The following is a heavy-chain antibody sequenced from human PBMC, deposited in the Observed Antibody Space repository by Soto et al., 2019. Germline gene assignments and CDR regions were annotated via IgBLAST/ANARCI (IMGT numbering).Heavy chain of an antibody. CDR1: GLPFSSYV. J-gene: IGHJ4*02. CDR3: AKATGIAAAGTDY. CDR2: ISYDGSNK. D-gene: IGHD6-13*01. Sequence: GGSMRLSCAASGLPFSSYVMHSVRPAPGKGLEWVAVISYDGSNKYYADSVKGRFTISRDNSKNTLYLQMNSLRAEDTAVYYYAKATGIAAAGTDYWGQGTLVTVSS. V-gene: IGHV3-30*18.